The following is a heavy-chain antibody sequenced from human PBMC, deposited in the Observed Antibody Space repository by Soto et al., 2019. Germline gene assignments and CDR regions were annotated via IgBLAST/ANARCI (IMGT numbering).Heavy chain of an antibody. D-gene: IGHD1-7*01. Sequence: EVQLLESGGGLVQPGGSLRLSCEASRLTFSSYAMSWVPQVPGKGLEWVSAISGSGGSTYYADSVKGRFTISRDNSKNTLYLQMNSLRAEDTAVYYCAKSPGTTYAFDIWGQGTMVTVSS. CDR1: RLTFSSYA. CDR3: AKSPGTTYAFDI. CDR2: ISGSGGST. V-gene: IGHV3-23*01. J-gene: IGHJ3*02.